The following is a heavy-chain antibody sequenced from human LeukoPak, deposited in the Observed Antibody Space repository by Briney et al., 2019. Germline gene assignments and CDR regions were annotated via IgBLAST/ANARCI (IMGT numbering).Heavy chain of an antibody. CDR2: MSASGGST. CDR3: ARVRPGHYFDY. Sequence: GGSLRLSCAASGFTFSSYAMSWVRQAPGTGLEWVSGMSASGGSTYYADSVKGRFTISRDNSKNTLYLQMNSLRAEDTAVYFCARVRPGHYFDYWGQGALVTVSS. V-gene: IGHV3-23*01. J-gene: IGHJ4*02. CDR1: GFTFSSYA. D-gene: IGHD6-6*01.